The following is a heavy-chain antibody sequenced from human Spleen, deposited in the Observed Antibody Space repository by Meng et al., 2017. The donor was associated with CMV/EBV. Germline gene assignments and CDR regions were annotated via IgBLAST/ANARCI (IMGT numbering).Heavy chain of an antibody. CDR3: AKDYTPGYDCFDP. V-gene: IGHV1-18*01. Sequence: AAVKVSCKASGYTFSNYGISWVRQAPGQGLEWMGWISTYNGDTNYAQKYQGRVTMTTDTSTITVYMELRSLRSDDTAVDYCAKDYTPGYDCFDPWGQGTLVTVSS. CDR2: ISTYNGDT. CDR1: GYTFSNYG. J-gene: IGHJ5*02. D-gene: IGHD2-2*02.